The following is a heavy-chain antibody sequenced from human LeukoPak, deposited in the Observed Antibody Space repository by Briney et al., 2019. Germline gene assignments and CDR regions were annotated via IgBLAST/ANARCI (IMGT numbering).Heavy chain of an antibody. CDR3: ARSGQPPDAFDI. J-gene: IGHJ3*02. CDR2: IYYSGST. Sequence: SETLSLTCTVSGGSISSYYWSWIRQPPGKGLEGIGYIYYSGSTNYNPSLKSRVTISVDTSKNQFSLKLSSVTAADTAVYYCARSGQPPDAFDIWGQGTMVTVPS. V-gene: IGHV4-59*01. CDR1: GGSISSYY. D-gene: IGHD3-10*01.